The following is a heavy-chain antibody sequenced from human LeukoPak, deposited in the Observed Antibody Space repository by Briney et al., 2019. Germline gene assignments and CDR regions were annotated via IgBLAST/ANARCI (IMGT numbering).Heavy chain of an antibody. D-gene: IGHD3-3*01. V-gene: IGHV3-53*01. CDR3: AREVPYYDFWSGYSGGDAFDI. J-gene: IGHJ3*02. CDR2: IYSGERT. CDR1: GFSVTTND. Sequence: GGSLRLSCAVSGFSVTTNDMSWVRQAPGKGLEWVSVIYSGERTYYAASVKGRFTISRDNAKNSLYLQMNSLRAEDTALYYCAREVPYYDFWSGYSGGDAFDIWGQGTMVTVSS.